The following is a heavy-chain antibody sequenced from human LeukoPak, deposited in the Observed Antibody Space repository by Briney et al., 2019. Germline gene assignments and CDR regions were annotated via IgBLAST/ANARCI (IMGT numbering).Heavy chain of an antibody. CDR3: AGDNIANGDLDYLDY. Sequence: LSLTCSVSGGSITSTYYWGWIRQPPGKGLEWIAYISGSGLSIYYADSVKGRFTISRDNAKNSLYLQLNGLRAEDTAVYYCAGDNIANGDLDYLDYWGQGTLITVFS. CDR1: GGSITSTYY. J-gene: IGHJ4*02. CDR2: ISGSGLSI. V-gene: IGHV3-11*04. D-gene: IGHD4-17*01.